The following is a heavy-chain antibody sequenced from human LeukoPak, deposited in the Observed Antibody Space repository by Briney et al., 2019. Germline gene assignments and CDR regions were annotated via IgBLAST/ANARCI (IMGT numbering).Heavy chain of an antibody. CDR1: GYTFTSYD. J-gene: IGHJ4*02. Sequence: ASVKVSCKASGYTFTSYDINWVRQATGQGLEWMGWMNPNSGNTGYAQKFQGRVTMTTDTSTSTAYMELRSLRSDDTAVYHCAREYYDSSGYYLVDYWGQGTLVTVSS. CDR3: AREYYDSSGYYLVDY. D-gene: IGHD3-22*01. CDR2: MNPNSGNT. V-gene: IGHV1-8*01.